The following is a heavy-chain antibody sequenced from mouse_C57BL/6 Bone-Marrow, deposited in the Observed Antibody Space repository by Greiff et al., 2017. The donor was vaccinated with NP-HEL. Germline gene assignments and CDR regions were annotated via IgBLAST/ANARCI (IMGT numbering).Heavy chain of an antibody. Sequence: EVQLQESGPGLVKPSQSLSLTCSVTGYSITSGYYWNRIRQFPGNKLEWMGYISYDGSNNYNPSLKNRITITRDTSKNQFFLKLNSVTTEDTATYYCARDGFYYGNQRVDVWGTGTTVTVSS. V-gene: IGHV3-6*01. CDR2: ISYDGSN. CDR1: GYSITSGYY. D-gene: IGHD2-1*01. J-gene: IGHJ1*03. CDR3: ARDGFYYGNQRVDV.